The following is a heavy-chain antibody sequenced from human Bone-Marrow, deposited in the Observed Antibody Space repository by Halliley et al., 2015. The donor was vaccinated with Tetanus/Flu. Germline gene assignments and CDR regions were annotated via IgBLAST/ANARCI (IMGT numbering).Heavy chain of an antibody. J-gene: IGHJ4*02. D-gene: IGHD4-17*01. CDR2: IYHSGTT. Sequence: TLSLTCTASNGSISSGGYYWSWIRQPPGKGLEWIGYIYHSGTTYYHPSLKSRVSISLDRARNQFSLKLNSVTAADTAVYYCASHEYGDYNFAHWGQGTLVTASS. V-gene: IGHV4-30-2*01. CDR1: NGSISSGGYY. CDR3: ASHEYGDYNFAH.